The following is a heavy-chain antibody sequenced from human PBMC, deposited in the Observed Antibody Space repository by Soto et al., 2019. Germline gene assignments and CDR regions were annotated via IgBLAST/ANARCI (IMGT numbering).Heavy chain of an antibody. D-gene: IGHD4-17*01. J-gene: IGHJ4*02. CDR1: GFTFTSSA. Sequence: QMQLAQSGPEVKKPGTSVKVSCKASGFTFTSSAVQWVRQARGQRLEWIGWIVVGSGNTNYAQKFQERVTITRDMSTSTAYMELSSLRSEDTVVYYCAVDHYGDSLYYFDYWGQGTLVTVSS. CDR3: AVDHYGDSLYYFDY. V-gene: IGHV1-58*01. CDR2: IVVGSGNT.